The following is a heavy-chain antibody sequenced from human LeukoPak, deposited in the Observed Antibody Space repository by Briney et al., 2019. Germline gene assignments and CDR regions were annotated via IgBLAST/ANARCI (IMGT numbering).Heavy chain of an antibody. CDR1: GYTFTSYG. V-gene: IGHV1-18*01. CDR3: ARYYDSTGYYYFDY. CDR2: ISAYNGNT. D-gene: IGHD3-22*01. J-gene: IGHJ4*02. Sequence: GASVKVSCKASGYTFTSYGIIWVRQAPGQGLEWMGWISAYNGNTDYAQKLQGRVTMTTDTSTSTAYMELRSLRSDDTAVYYCARYYDSTGYYYFDYWGQGTLVTVSS.